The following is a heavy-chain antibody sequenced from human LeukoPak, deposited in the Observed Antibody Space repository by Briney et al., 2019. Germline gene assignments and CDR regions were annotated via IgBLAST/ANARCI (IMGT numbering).Heavy chain of an antibody. CDR1: GYSISSGYY. V-gene: IGHV4-38-2*02. CDR3: ARDSHGRSTAGPENWFDP. CDR2: IYYSGST. Sequence: SETLSLTCTVSGYSISSGYYWGWIRQPPGKGLEWIGSIYYSGSTYYSPSLKSRVTISVDTSKNQFSLKLSSVTAADTAVYCCARDSHGRSTAGPENWFDPWGQGTLVTVSS. J-gene: IGHJ5*02. D-gene: IGHD1-14*01.